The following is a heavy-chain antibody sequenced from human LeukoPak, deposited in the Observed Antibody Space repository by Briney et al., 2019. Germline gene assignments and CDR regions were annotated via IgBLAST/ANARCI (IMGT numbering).Heavy chain of an antibody. CDR3: ARGYCSGGTCYLVENWFDP. CDR2: INPNSGGT. CDR1: GYTFTCYY. V-gene: IGHV1-2*06. Sequence: ASVKVSCKASGYTFTCYYMHWVRQAPGQGLEWMGRINPNSGGTNCAQKFQGRVTMTRDTSISTAYMELTNLRSDDTAVYYCARGYCSGGTCYLVENWFDPWGQGTLVTVSS. D-gene: IGHD2-15*01. J-gene: IGHJ5*02.